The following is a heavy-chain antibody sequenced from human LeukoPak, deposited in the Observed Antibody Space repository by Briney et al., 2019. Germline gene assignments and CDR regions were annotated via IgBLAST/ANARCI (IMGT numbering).Heavy chain of an antibody. CDR2: IYPGESDT. CDR3: ATSWGAGAFDI. CDR1: GSCFTSYW. D-gene: IGHD7-27*01. Sequence: AASLKISCKASGSCFTSYWIGWVRQMPRKRLEWMGIIYPGESDTRYSPSFQGQVTISADKSISTAYLQWSSLKASDTAMYYCATSWGAGAFDIWGQGTMVTVSS. V-gene: IGHV5-51*01. J-gene: IGHJ3*02.